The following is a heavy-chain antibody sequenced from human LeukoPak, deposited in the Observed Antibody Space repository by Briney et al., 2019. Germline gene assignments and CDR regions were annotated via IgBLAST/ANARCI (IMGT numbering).Heavy chain of an antibody. CDR2: INHSGST. V-gene: IGHV4-34*01. CDR3: ARGRGGYCSGGSCRTNWFDP. J-gene: IGHJ5*02. CDR1: GGSFSGYY. Sequence: SETLSLTCAVYGGSFSGYYWSWIRQPPGKGLEWIGEINHSGSTNYNPSLKSRVTISVDTSKNQFSLKLGSVTAADTAVYYCARGRGGYCSGGSCRTNWFDPWGQGTLVTVSS. D-gene: IGHD2-15*01.